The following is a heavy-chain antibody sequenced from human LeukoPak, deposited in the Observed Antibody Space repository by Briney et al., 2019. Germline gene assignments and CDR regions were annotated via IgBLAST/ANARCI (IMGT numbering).Heavy chain of an antibody. CDR2: IRQDGHEN. V-gene: IGHV3-7*01. Sequence: GGSLRLSCAASGFTFGQYWVSWVRQAPGKGLEWVANIRQDGHENYYADSVKGRFTISRDNSKNTLYLQMNSLRAEDTAFYYCARGGAYCRGDCPLDAFDPWGQGTMVTVSS. D-gene: IGHD2-21*02. CDR3: ARGGAYCRGDCPLDAFDP. CDR1: GFTFGQYW. J-gene: IGHJ3*01.